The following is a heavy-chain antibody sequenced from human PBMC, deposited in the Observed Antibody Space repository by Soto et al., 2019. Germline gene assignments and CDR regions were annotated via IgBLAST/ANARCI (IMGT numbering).Heavy chain of an antibody. J-gene: IGHJ4*02. CDR1: GYTFTNYA. CDR3: ARSGSDGSGSRPYYFDA. V-gene: IGHV1-18*01. CDR2: ISANNGNT. Sequence: QVQLVQSGAEVKKPGASVKVSGKAPGYTFTNYAISCVRQAPGQGLEWMGWISANNGNTNYAQNLQGRVTMTTDTPTTAAHMELCSLRSDDTAVYYCARSGSDGSGSRPYYFDAWGQGTLCTVSS. D-gene: IGHD3-10*01.